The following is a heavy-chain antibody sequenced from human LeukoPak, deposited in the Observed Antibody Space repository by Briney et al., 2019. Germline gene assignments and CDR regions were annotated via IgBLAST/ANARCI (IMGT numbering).Heavy chain of an antibody. V-gene: IGHV3-23*01. D-gene: IGHD3-9*01. J-gene: IGHJ4*02. CDR2: ISGSGGST. CDR1: GFAFSSYG. CDR3: AKEVDHRPTIIDY. Sequence: GGSLRLSCAASGFAFSSYGMSWVRQAPGKGLEWVSGISGSGGSTFSADSVKGRFTISRDNSKNTLSLQMNSLRADDTAVYYCAKEVDHRPTIIDYWGQGALVTVSS.